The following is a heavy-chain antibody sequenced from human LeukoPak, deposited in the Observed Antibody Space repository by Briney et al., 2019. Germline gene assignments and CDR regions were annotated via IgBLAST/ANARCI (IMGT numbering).Heavy chain of an antibody. V-gene: IGHV3-74*01. CDR3: ARGPGAFDI. CDR1: GFMFSSYW. CDR2: INSDGSSA. J-gene: IGHJ3*02. Sequence: GGSLRLSCVASGFMFSSYWMNWVRQAPGKGLVWVSRINSDGSSASYADSVKGRFTISRDNAKNTLFLQMNSLRAEDTAVYYCARGPGAFDIWGQGTMVTVSS. D-gene: IGHD2-2*01.